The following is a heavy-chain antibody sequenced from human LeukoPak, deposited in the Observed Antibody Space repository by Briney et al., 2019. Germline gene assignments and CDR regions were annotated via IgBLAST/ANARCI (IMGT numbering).Heavy chain of an antibody. CDR3: ARSGDYPRFDY. CDR2: INHSGST. CDR1: GGSFSGYY. J-gene: IGHJ4*02. V-gene: IGHV4-34*01. Sequence: SETLSLTCAVYGGSFSGYYWSWIRQPPGKGLEWIGEINHSGSTNYNPSLKSRVTISVDTSKNQFSLKLSSVTAADTAVYYCARSGDYPRFDYWGQGTLVTVSS. D-gene: IGHD4-17*01.